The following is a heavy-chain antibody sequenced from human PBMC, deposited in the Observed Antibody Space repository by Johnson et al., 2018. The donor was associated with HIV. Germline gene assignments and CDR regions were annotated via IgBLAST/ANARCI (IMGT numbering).Heavy chain of an antibody. CDR3: AKDLNYDSGPVDI. Sequence: VQLVESGGGLVKPGGSLRLSCAASGFTFSDYYMSWIRQAPGKGLEWVSYISSSGGTIYYADSVKGRFSISRDNAKNSLYLQMNSLRAEDTALYYCAKDLNYDSGPVDIWGQGTMVTVSS. CDR1: GFTFSDYY. V-gene: IGHV3-11*01. J-gene: IGHJ3*02. D-gene: IGHD3-10*01. CDR2: ISSSGGTI.